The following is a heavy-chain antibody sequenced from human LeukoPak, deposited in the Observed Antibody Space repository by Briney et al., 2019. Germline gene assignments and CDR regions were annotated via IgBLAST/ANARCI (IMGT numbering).Heavy chain of an antibody. CDR2: IHQDGSQK. D-gene: IGHD2-8*01. J-gene: IGHJ3*01. CDR1: GLTYHNSW. Sequence: GGSLTLSCAAPGLTYHNSWISWVRPPAGKGLEWVATIHQDGSQKYYVDFVRGRFTISRDDAGTSLCLQMNSLRAEDRAVYYCAKDSMSLWGQGTMVTVSS. V-gene: IGHV3-7*01. CDR3: AKDSMSL.